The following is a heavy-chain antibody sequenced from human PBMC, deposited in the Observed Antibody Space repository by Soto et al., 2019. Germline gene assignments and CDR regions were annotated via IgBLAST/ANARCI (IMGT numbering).Heavy chain of an antibody. CDR2: MKSDGSR. CDR1: GFTFRSYG. CDR3: ARGGGTVTHSDMDV. Sequence: GGSLRLSCEASGFTFRSYGMHWVRQAPGKGLEWVAVMKSDGSRDHIDSVKGRFTISRDNSKNTLYLQMNSLRAEDTAVYYCARGGGTVTHSDMDVWGQRTTVTVSS. V-gene: IGHV3-30*03. D-gene: IGHD4-17*01. J-gene: IGHJ6*02.